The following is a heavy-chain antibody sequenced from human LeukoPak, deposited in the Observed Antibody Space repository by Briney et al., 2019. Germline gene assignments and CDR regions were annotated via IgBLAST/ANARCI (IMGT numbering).Heavy chain of an antibody. Sequence: SETLSLTCTVSGGSISTYYWSWIRQPPGKGLEWIGYVSYTGNTNYNPALRSRVTILGDTSKNQFSLKLTSVTAADAAVYYCARHATGSYSVPWLDPWGQGTLVTVSS. J-gene: IGHJ5*02. D-gene: IGHD3-10*01. V-gene: IGHV4-59*08. CDR3: ARHATGSYSVPWLDP. CDR2: VSYTGNT. CDR1: GGSISTYY.